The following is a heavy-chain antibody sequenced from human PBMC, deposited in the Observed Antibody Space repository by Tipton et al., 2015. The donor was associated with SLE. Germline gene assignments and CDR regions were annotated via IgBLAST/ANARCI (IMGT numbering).Heavy chain of an antibody. J-gene: IGHJ5*02. CDR3: ARDGDSWIQLWLGENWFDP. CDR2: IYYSGST. CDR1: GGSISSSSYY. D-gene: IGHD5-18*01. V-gene: IGHV4-39*07. Sequence: TLSLTCTVSGGSISSSSYYWGWIRQPPGKGLEWTGSIYYSGSTYYNPSLKSRVTISVDTSKNQFSLKLSSVTAADTAVYYCARDGDSWIQLWLGENWFDPWGQGTLVTVSS.